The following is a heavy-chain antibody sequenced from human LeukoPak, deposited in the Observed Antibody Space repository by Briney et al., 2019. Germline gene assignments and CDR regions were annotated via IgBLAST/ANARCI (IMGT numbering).Heavy chain of an antibody. CDR2: IYTSGSTTY. CDR3: ASGDANTAAVFDI. D-gene: IGHD4-17*01. V-gene: IGHV4-4*07. CDR1: GGSISSYY. Sequence: PSDTLSLTCTVSGGSISSYYWNWIRQPAGKGLEWIGRIYTSGSTTYNYNPSPKSRVTMPVDTSKNQFSLMLSSVTAADTAVYYCASGDANTAAVFDIWGQGTMVTVSS. J-gene: IGHJ3*02.